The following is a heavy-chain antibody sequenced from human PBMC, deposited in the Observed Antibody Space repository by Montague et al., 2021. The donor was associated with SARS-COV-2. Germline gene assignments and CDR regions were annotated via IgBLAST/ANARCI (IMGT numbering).Heavy chain of an antibody. Sequence: SETLSLTCTVSGGSISSGSYYWSWIRQPPGKGLEWIGSIYYSGSTYYNPSLKSRVTISVDTSKNQFSLKLSSVTAADTAMYYCARDWAGYYGSGSYGGMDVWGQGTTVTVSS. V-gene: IGHV4-39*07. D-gene: IGHD3-10*01. CDR1: GGSISSGSYY. CDR3: ARDWAGYYGSGSYGGMDV. CDR2: IYYSGST. J-gene: IGHJ6*02.